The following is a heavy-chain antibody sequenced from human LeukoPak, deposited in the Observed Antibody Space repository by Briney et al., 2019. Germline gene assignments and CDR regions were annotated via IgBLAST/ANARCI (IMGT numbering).Heavy chain of an antibody. Sequence: TLSLTCTVSGGSISSGSYYWSWIRQPAGKGLEWIGRIYTSGSTNYNPSLKSRVTISVDTSKNQFSLKLSSVTAADTAVYYCASTYYGSGSADYWGQGTLVTVSS. D-gene: IGHD3-10*01. V-gene: IGHV4-61*02. CDR1: GGSISSGSYY. CDR3: ASTYYGSGSADY. J-gene: IGHJ4*02. CDR2: IYTSGST.